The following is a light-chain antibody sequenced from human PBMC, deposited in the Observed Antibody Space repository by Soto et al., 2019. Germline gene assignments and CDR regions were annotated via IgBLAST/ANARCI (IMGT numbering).Light chain of an antibody. CDR1: QSVYSTY. V-gene: IGKV3-20*01. CDR3: QQYGSSPST. J-gene: IGKJ1*01. Sequence: EIVLTQSPGTLSSSPGDTATLSCRASQSVYSTYLAWYQHKVGQAPRLLIYGSSTRATGIPDRFSGSGSGTDFTLTIRRLEPEDFAVYYCQQYGSSPSTFGQGTKVEVK. CDR2: GSS.